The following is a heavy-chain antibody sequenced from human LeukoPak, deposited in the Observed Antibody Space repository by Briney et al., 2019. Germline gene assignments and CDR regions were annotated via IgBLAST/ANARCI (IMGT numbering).Heavy chain of an antibody. D-gene: IGHD4-17*01. CDR3: ARHTIAGRLGDGDYAPFDY. CDR2: IYPGDSDT. Sequence: GESLKISCKGSGYSFTSYWIGWVRQMPGKGLEWMGIIYPGDSDTRYSPSFQGQVTISADKSISTAYLQWSSLKASDTAMYYCARHTIAGRLGDGDYAPFDYWGQGTLVTVSS. CDR1: GYSFTSYW. V-gene: IGHV5-51*01. J-gene: IGHJ4*02.